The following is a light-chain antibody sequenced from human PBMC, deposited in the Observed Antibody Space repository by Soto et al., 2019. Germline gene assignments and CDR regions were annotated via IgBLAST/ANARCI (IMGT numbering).Light chain of an antibody. J-gene: IGLJ2*01. CDR2: SNS. V-gene: IGLV1-40*01. CDR3: QSYDSSLSGHVV. Sequence: QSVLTQPPSVSGAPGQRVTISCTGSSSNIGAGYNVHWYQQLPGTAPKLRIYSNSNRPSGVPDRFSGSKSGTSASLAITGLQAEDEADYYCQSYDSSLSGHVVFGGGTKLTVL. CDR1: SSNIGAGYN.